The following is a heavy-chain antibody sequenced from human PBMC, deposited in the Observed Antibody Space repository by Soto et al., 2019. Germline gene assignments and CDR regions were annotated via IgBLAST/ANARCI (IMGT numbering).Heavy chain of an antibody. CDR2: IYHSGST. J-gene: IGHJ3*02. CDR3: ASYGPYCTNRDLCAFDI. D-gene: IGHD2-8*01. CDR1: GGSISSSNW. V-gene: IGHV4-4*02. Sequence: ASETLSLTCTVSGGSISSSNWWSWVRQPPGKGLEWIGEIYHSGSTNYNPSLKSRVTISVDKSKNQFSLKLSSVTAADTAVYYCASYGPYCTNRDLCAFDIWGQGTMVTVSS.